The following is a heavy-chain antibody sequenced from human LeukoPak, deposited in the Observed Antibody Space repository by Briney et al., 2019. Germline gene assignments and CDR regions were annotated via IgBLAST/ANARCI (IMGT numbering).Heavy chain of an antibody. D-gene: IGHD3-16*01. CDR2: VKQDGSEK. V-gene: IGHV3-7*01. Sequence: GGSLRLSCAASGFTFSSYWMSWVRQAPGKGLEWVANVKQDGSEKYYVDSVKGRFTISRDNSKNTLYLQMNSLRAEDTAVYYCARGPYTIGSPFDYWGQGTLVTVSS. CDR3: ARGPYTIGSPFDY. CDR1: GFTFSSYW. J-gene: IGHJ4*02.